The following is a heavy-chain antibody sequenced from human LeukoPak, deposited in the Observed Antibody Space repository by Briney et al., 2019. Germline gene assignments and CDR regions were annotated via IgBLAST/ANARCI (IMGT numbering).Heavy chain of an antibody. V-gene: IGHV5-51*01. J-gene: IGHJ4*02. CDR2: IYPGDSDT. Sequence: GESLKISCTGSGYSFTSYWIGWVRQIPGKGLGWMGIIYPGDSDTRYSPSFQGQVTISADKSISTAYLQWSSLKASDTAMYYCARPHSGYSVDYWGQGTLVTVSS. CDR3: ARPHSGYSVDY. D-gene: IGHD5-12*01. CDR1: GYSFTSYW.